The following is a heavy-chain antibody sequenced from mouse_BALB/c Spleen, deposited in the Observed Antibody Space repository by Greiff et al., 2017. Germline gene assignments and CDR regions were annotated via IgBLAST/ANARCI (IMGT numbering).Heavy chain of an antibody. CDR1: GFTFSNYW. CDR3: TRAGDYDGFAY. J-gene: IGHJ3*01. CDR2: IRLKSNNYAT. V-gene: IGHV6-6*02. Sequence: EVKLEESGGGLVQPGGSMKLSCVASGFTFSNYWMNWVRQSPEKGLEWVAEIRLKSNNYATHYAESVKGRFTISRDDSKSSVYLQMNNLRAEDTGIYYCTRAGDYDGFAYWGQGTLVTVSA. D-gene: IGHD2-4*01.